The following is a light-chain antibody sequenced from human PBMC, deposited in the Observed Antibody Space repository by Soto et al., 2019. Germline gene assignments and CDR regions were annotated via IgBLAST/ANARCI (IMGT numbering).Light chain of an antibody. Sequence: DIVMTQSPDSLAVSLGERATINCKSSQSVLYSSNNKNYLAWYQQKPGQPPKLLIYWAPTRESGVPDRFSGSGSGTDFTLTISSLQAEDVAVYYCQPYYSSPWTFGQGTKVEIK. J-gene: IGKJ1*01. CDR3: QPYYSSPWT. V-gene: IGKV4-1*01. CDR2: WAP. CDR1: QSVLYSSNNKNY.